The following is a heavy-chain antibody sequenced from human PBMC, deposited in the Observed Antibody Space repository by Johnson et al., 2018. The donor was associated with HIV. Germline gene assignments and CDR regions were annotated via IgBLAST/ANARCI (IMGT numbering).Heavy chain of an antibody. CDR1: GFNFNNYA. V-gene: IGHV3-30-3*01. CDR2: ISYDGSNK. J-gene: IGHJ3*02. CDR3: VRRFYDSSAFDI. D-gene: IGHD3-22*01. Sequence: QVQLVESGGDVVQPGRSLRLSCAASGFNFNNYAIHWVRQAPGKGLEWVAVISYDGSNKYFTDSVRGRFTISRDNSKNTLFLQMNSLRAEDTAVYYCVRRFYDSSAFDIWGQGTLVTVSS.